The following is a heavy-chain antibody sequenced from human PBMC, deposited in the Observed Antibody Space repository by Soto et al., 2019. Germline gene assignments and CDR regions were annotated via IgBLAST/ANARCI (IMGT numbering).Heavy chain of an antibody. D-gene: IGHD6-19*01. J-gene: IGHJ4*02. CDR3: VSGSGFLLDX. CDR1: GSTFSGFW. CDR2: IKEDGSEK. Sequence: PGGSLRLSFAASGSTFSGFWMNWVRQAPGKGLEWVAIIKEDGSEKYYVDSVKVRFSISRHNANNSLYLQMDSLRVEDTAVYYCVSGSGFLLDXWGQGTPVTVS. V-gene: IGHV3-7*01.